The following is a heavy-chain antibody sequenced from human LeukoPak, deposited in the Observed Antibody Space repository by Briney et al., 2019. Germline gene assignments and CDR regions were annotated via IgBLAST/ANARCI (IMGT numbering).Heavy chain of an antibody. J-gene: IGHJ6*02. CDR1: GGTFSSYA. Sequence: GASVKLSCRASGGTFSSYAVSWVRQAPGQGLEWMGGIIPISGTANYAQKFQGRVTITADESTSTAYMELSSLRSEDTAVYYCARSEYDSSGYFPTTICRPFCGMDVWGQGATVTVSS. V-gene: IGHV1-69*01. CDR3: ARSEYDSSGYFPTTICRPFCGMDV. CDR2: IIPISGTA. D-gene: IGHD3-22*01.